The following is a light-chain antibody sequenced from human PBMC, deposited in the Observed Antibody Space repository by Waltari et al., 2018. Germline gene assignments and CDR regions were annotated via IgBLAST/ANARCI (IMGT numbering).Light chain of an antibody. CDR1: ESVFHGSERRRY. CDR2: WAS. Sequence: DIVMTQSPDSLPVSLGETGTINCKSSESVFHGSERRRYIAWYKQKPGQSPKICTYWASDRESGVRVRVSGTGSDTDLTLTISRLQAEDVSVCYCQQYYGSSYTFGQGTKLEIK. V-gene: IGKV4-1*01. J-gene: IGKJ2*01. CDR3: QQYYGSSYT.